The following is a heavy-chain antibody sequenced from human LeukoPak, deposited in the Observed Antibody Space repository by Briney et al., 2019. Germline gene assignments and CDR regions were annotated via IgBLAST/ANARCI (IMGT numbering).Heavy chain of an antibody. Sequence: PGGSLRLSCAASGFAASSNYMSWVRQAPGKGLEWGSVIYSGGSTYYADSVKGRFTISRDNSKNTLYLQMNSLRAEDTAVYYCARSPQVWYSSRGYFDYWGQGTLVTVSS. CDR2: IYSGGST. J-gene: IGHJ4*02. CDR1: GFAASSNY. V-gene: IGHV3-53*01. D-gene: IGHD6-13*01. CDR3: ARSPQVWYSSRGYFDY.